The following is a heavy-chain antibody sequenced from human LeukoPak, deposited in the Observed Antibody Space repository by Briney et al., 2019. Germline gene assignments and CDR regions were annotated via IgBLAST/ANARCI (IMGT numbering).Heavy chain of an antibody. D-gene: IGHD3-10*01. J-gene: IGHJ5*02. CDR3: ARHLRLTYYYGSGSYNWFDP. Sequence: SETLSLTCAVYGGSFSGYYWSWIRQPPGKGLEWIGEINHSGSTNYNPSLKSRVTISVDTSKNQFSLKLSSVTAADTAVYYCARHLRLTYYYGSGSYNWFDPWGQGTLVTVSS. CDR1: GGSFSGYY. CDR2: INHSGST. V-gene: IGHV4-34*01.